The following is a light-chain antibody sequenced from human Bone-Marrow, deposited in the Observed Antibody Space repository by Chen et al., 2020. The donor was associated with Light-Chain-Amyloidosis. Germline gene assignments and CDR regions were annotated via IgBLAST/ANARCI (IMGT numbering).Light chain of an antibody. V-gene: IGKV1-5*01. J-gene: IGKJ1*01. CDR2: DAS. CDR3: IQYHSYSWT. CDR1: QTINNW. Sequence: DIQMTQSPSTLSASVGDRVTITCRASQTINNWLAWYQPKPEKAPKLLIFDASSVESGVASRFSRSGSGTRVTLTIRSLQPDDFATYHCIQYHSYSWTCGQGAKVEIK.